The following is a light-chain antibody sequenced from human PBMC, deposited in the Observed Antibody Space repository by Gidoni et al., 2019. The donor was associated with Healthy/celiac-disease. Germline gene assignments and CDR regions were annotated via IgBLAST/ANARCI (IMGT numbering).Light chain of an antibody. J-gene: IGKJ4*01. Sequence: DIQMPQSPSTLSASVGDRVTITCRASQSISSWLAWYQQTPGKAPKLLIYKASSLESGVPSRFSGSGSGTEFTLTISSLQPDDFATYYCQQYNSYSLTFGGGTKVEIK. V-gene: IGKV1-5*03. CDR2: KAS. CDR1: QSISSW. CDR3: QQYNSYSLT.